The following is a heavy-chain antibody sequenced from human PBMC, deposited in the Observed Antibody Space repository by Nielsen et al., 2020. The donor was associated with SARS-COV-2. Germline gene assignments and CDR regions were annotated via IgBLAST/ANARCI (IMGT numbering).Heavy chain of an antibody. CDR3: AKDQLDSYSGSYLDY. Sequence: GGSLRLSCAASGFTFSSYGMHWVRQAPGKGLEWVAVISYDGSNKYYADSVKGRFTISRDNSKNTLYLQMNSLRAEDTAAYYCAKDQLDSYSGSYLDYWGQGTLVTVSS. CDR2: ISYDGSNK. CDR1: GFTFSSYG. J-gene: IGHJ4*02. V-gene: IGHV3-30*18. D-gene: IGHD1-26*01.